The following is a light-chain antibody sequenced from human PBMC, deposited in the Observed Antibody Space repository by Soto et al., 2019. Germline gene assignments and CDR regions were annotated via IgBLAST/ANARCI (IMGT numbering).Light chain of an antibody. J-gene: IGLJ2*01. V-gene: IGLV2-23*03. CDR2: EGT. Sequence: QAVVTQPASVSGSPGQSITISCTGTNSDVGGYNRLSWYQQHPGNAPKLMIYEGTKRPSGVSNRFSGSKSGNTASLTISGLQAEDEADYFCCSFAGGRTFRFGGGTKLTVL. CDR1: NSDVGGYNR. CDR3: CSFAGGRTFR.